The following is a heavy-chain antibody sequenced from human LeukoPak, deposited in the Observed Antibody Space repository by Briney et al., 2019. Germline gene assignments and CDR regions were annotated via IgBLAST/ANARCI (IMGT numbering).Heavy chain of an antibody. CDR1: GGSFSGYY. J-gene: IGHJ3*02. V-gene: IGHV4-34*01. Sequence: SETLSLTYAVYGGSFSGYYWSWIRPPPGKGLEWIGEINHSGSTKHNPPLKSRVTISVDTSKNQFSLKQSSVTAADTAVYYCARWKGLGPTYYYDSSGYYYVDAFDSWGEGTMVTVSS. CDR2: INHSGST. D-gene: IGHD3-22*01. CDR3: ARWKGLGPTYYYDSSGYYYVDAFDS.